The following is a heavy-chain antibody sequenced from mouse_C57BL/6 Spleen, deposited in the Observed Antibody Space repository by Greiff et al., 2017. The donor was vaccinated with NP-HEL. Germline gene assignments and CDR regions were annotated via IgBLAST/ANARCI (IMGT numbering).Heavy chain of an antibody. Sequence: QVQLKQSGPELVKPGASVKISCKASGYAFSSSWMNWVKQRPGKGLEWIGRIYPGDGDTNYNGKFKGKATLTADKSSSTAYMQLSSLTSEDSAVYFCARRGYYGSSYEYFDVWGTGTTVTVSS. V-gene: IGHV1-82*01. CDR3: ARRGYYGSSYEYFDV. CDR2: IYPGDGDT. CDR1: GYAFSSSW. J-gene: IGHJ1*03. D-gene: IGHD1-1*01.